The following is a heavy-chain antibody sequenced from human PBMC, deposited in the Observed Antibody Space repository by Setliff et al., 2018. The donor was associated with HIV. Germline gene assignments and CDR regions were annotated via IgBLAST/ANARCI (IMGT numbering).Heavy chain of an antibody. V-gene: IGHV1-3*01. CDR3: AREVVEMAPRVTPTRFDY. CDR2: INAGNGNT. D-gene: IGHD2-21*02. Sequence: GASVKVSCKASGYTFTSYTLHWVRQAPGQRLEWMGWINAGNGNTKFSQKFQGRVTITRDTSASTAYMEVSSLRSEDTAVYYCAREVVEMAPRVTPTRFDYWGQGTLVTVSS. CDR1: GYTFTSYT. J-gene: IGHJ4*02.